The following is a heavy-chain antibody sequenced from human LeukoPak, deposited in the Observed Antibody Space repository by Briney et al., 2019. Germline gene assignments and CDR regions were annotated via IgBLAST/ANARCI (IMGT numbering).Heavy chain of an antibody. Sequence: GGSLRLSCAASGFTFSDYYMSWIRQAPGKGLEWVSYISSSGSTIYYADSVRGRFTISRDNAKNSLYLQMNSLRAEYTAVYYCARGVGGYSYGYSYYYYMDVWGKGTTVTVSS. CDR2: ISSSGSTI. CDR3: ARGVGGYSYGYSYYYYMDV. V-gene: IGHV3-11*04. D-gene: IGHD5-18*01. J-gene: IGHJ6*03. CDR1: GFTFSDYY.